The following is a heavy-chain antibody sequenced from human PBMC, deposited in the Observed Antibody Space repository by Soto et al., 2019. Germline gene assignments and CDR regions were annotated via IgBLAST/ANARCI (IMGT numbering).Heavy chain of an antibody. Sequence: SVKVSCKASGGTFSSYAISWVRQAPGQGLEWMGGIIPIFGTANYAQKFQGRVTITADESTSTAYMELSSLRSEDTAVYYCARGGATVTSSPGAFDIWGQGTMVTVSS. J-gene: IGHJ3*02. CDR3: ARGGATVTSSPGAFDI. V-gene: IGHV1-69*13. D-gene: IGHD4-4*01. CDR1: GGTFSSYA. CDR2: IIPIFGTA.